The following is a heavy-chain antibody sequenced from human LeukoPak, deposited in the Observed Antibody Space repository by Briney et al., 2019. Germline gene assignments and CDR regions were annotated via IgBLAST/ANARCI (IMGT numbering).Heavy chain of an antibody. Sequence: SGGSLRLSCAASGFTFSNYYMSWIRQAPGKGLEWVSYISGSSGSTNYADSVMGRFTISRDNGKNSLYLQMNSLRAEDTAVYYCARVEMASQFDPWGQGTLVTVSS. J-gene: IGHJ5*02. CDR3: ARVEMASQFDP. CDR2: ISGSSGST. D-gene: IGHD5-24*01. V-gene: IGHV3-11*06. CDR1: GFTFSNYY.